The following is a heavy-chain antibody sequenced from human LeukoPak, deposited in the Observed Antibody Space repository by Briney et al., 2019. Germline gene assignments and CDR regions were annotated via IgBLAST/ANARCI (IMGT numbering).Heavy chain of an antibody. CDR3: ARPNTGGNAHEY. V-gene: IGHV5-51*01. CDR2: IYPGDSDT. Sequence: GGSLKISCKGPGYTFTGYWSAWLRPMPGKGLDWMGVIYPGDSDTTYRPSFQGQAPISADKSTSSAYLHWSSLKASATAMYSCARPNTGGNAHEYWGQGTLVTVSS. CDR1: GYTFTGYW. J-gene: IGHJ4*02. D-gene: IGHD4-23*01.